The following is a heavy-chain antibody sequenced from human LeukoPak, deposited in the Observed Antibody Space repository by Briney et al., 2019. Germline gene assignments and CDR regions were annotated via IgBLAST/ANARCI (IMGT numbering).Heavy chain of an antibody. Sequence: GGSLRLSCAASGFTFSSYWMSWVRQAPGKGLEWVANIKQDGSEKYYVDSMKGRFTISRDNAKNSLYLQMNSLRAEDTAVYYCARESSTVEFDYWGQGTLVTVSS. V-gene: IGHV3-7*01. CDR3: ARESSTVEFDY. CDR1: GFTFSSYW. D-gene: IGHD4-23*01. CDR2: IKQDGSEK. J-gene: IGHJ4*02.